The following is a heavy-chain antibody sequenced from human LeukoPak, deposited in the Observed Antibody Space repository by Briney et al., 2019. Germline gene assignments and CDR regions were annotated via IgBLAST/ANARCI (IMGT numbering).Heavy chain of an antibody. CDR1: GFTVSSNY. Sequence: GGSLRLDCAASGFTVSSNYMSWVRQAPGKGLEWVSVLYSGGSTYYADSVKGRFTISRDNSKNTVYLQMNSLRGEDTAVFYCARDKGTFAFDIWGQGTMVTVSS. CDR3: ARDKGTFAFDI. CDR2: LYSGGST. D-gene: IGHD3-10*01. V-gene: IGHV3-53*01. J-gene: IGHJ3*02.